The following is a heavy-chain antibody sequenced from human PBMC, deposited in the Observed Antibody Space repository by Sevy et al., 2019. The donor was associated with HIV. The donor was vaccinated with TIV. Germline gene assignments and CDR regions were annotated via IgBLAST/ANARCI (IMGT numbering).Heavy chain of an antibody. Sequence: GGSLRLSCAASGFTFSSYAMSWVRQAPGKGLEWVSAISGSGGSTYYADSVKGRFTISRDNSKNTLYLQMNSLRAEETAVYYCAKGSDFWSGYSIYYYYYYYMDVWGKGTTVTVSS. CDR3: AKGSDFWSGYSIYYYYYYYMDV. V-gene: IGHV3-23*01. J-gene: IGHJ6*03. CDR1: GFTFSSYA. D-gene: IGHD3-3*01. CDR2: ISGSGGST.